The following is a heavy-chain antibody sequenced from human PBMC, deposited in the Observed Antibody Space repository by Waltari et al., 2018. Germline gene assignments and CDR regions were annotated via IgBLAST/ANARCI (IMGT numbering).Heavy chain of an antibody. CDR1: GDSMGIPAC. Sequence: QLRLQYSGPGLVKPSGTLSLTCAVSGDSMGIPACWSWVRQPPGKGLEWIGQVLGSGRTTYTPAFASRLTISLAPSHRQFSLKVTSATAADTAVYYCARDRGRGLYLDSWGPGTLVTVSP. J-gene: IGHJ4*02. CDR2: VLGSGRT. V-gene: IGHV4-4*02. CDR3: ARDRGRGLYLDS. D-gene: IGHD2-15*01.